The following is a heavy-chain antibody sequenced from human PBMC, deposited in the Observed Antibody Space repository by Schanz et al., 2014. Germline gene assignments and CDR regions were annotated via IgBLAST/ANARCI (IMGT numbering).Heavy chain of an antibody. CDR1: GYTFTDYG. V-gene: IGHV1-18*01. CDR2: IRPDNGHT. CDR3: ARGGYSSGRYDRDISHFDD. J-gene: IGHJ4*02. D-gene: IGHD6-19*01. Sequence: QVQLVQSGGAMKKPGASVKVSCKASGYTFTDYGLSWVRHAPGQGLEWLGWIRPDNGHTTYSQKVRDRGSFTTDTAANTAYMELRSLRSDDAAVYYCARGGYSSGRYDRDISHFDDWGQGTLVTVSP.